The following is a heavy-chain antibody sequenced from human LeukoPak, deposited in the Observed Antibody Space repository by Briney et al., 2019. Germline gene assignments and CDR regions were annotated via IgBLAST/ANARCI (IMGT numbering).Heavy chain of an antibody. CDR1: GFTFSDYY. D-gene: IGHD4-23*01. J-gene: IGHJ4*02. V-gene: IGHV3-11*01. Sequence: GGSLRLSCAASGFTFSDYYMSWSRQAPGKGLEWVSYISSSGSTIYYADSVKGRFTISRDNAKNSLYLQMNSLRAEDTAVYYCARLVEYGGKMVGSADYWGQGTLVTVSS. CDR2: ISSSGSTI. CDR3: ARLVEYGGKMVGSADY.